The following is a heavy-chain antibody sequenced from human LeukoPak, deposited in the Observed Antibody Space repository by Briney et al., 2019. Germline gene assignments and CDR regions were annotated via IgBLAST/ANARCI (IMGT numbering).Heavy chain of an antibody. CDR1: GFTFTSSA. J-gene: IGHJ6*03. V-gene: IGHV1-58*02. CDR3: AASPNHSNYYHYYYMDV. Sequence: ASVKVSCKASGFTFTSSAMQWVRQARGQRLEWIGWIIVGSGNTNYAQKFQERVTITRDMSTSTAYMELSSLRSEDTAVYYCAASPNHSNYYHYYYMDVWGKGTTVTVSS. CDR2: IIVGSGNT. D-gene: IGHD1-14*01.